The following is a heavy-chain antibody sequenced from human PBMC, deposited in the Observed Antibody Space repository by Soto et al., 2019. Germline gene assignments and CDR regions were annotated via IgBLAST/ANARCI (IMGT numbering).Heavy chain of an antibody. V-gene: IGHV1-3*01. Sequence: ASVKVSCKASGYTFTSYAMHWVCQAPGQRLEWMGWINAGHGKTNYAQKFQGRVTITGDKSTSTAYMELSSLRSEDTAVYYCALGYCSGGSCYSDYWGQGTLVTVSS. CDR1: GYTFTSYA. J-gene: IGHJ4*02. D-gene: IGHD2-15*01. CDR3: ALGYCSGGSCYSDY. CDR2: INAGHGKT.